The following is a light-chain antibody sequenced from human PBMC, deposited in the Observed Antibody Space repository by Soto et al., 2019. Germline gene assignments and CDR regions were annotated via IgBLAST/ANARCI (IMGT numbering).Light chain of an antibody. CDR1: SSDVGDYNY. CDR3: SSYTSSGTVV. J-gene: IGLJ2*01. Sequence: QSALTQPASVSGSPGQSITISCTGTSSDVGDYNYVSWYQQHPDKAPKLMIYEVSNRPSGVSRRFSGSKSGNTASLTISGLQAEDEADYYCSSYTSSGTVVFGGGTKVTVL. V-gene: IGLV2-14*01. CDR2: EVS.